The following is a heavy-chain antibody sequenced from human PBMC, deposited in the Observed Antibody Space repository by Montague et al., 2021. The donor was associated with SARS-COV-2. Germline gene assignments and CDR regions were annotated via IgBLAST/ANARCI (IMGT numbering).Heavy chain of an antibody. CDR1: GFTFGDHA. J-gene: IGHJ4*02. CDR3: TKYPEADN. CDR2: IRGIPYGGTT. Sequence: SLRLSCAASGFTFGDHAMSWFRQAPGKGLEWVAFIRGIPYGGTTEYAASVKGRFIISRDNSKSIAYLEMNSLKTEDTAVYYCTKYPEADNWGQGTLVTVSS. V-gene: IGHV3-49*03. D-gene: IGHD2-2*01.